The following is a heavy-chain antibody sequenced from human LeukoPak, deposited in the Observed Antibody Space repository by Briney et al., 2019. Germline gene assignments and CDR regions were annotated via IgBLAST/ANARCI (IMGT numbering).Heavy chain of an antibody. CDR3: ARHVISYSSGLWYFDL. Sequence: PSQTLSLTCAVSGGSINSSNYYWGCIRQPPGKDLEWIASIYYRGNTYYNPSLKSRVTISVDASKNQFSLKLSSVTAADTAVYYCARHVISYSSGLWYFDLWGRGTLVTVSS. V-gene: IGHV4-39*01. J-gene: IGHJ2*01. D-gene: IGHD6-19*01. CDR1: GGSINSSNYY. CDR2: IYYRGNT.